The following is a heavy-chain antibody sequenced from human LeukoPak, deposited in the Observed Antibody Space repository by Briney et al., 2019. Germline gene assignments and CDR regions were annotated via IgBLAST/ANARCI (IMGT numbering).Heavy chain of an antibody. CDR3: ARDRGSSRYENWFDP. V-gene: IGHV1-2*02. D-gene: IGHD6-13*01. CDR2: INPNSGGT. CDR1: GYTFTSYY. J-gene: IGHJ5*02. Sequence: ASVKVSCKASGYTFTSYYMHWVRQAPGQGLEWMGWINPNSGGTNYAQKFQGRVTMTRDTSISTAYMELSRLRSDDTAVYYCARDRGSSRYENWFDPWGQGTLVTVSS.